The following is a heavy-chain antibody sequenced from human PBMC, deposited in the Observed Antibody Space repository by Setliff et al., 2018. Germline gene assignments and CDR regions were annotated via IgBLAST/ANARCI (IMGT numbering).Heavy chain of an antibody. CDR3: AREPHYGDYLLDY. J-gene: IGHJ4*02. CDR1: GGSISSYY. Sequence: PSETLSLTCTVSGGSISSYYWSWIRQPAGKGLEWIGHIYIGGSANYNPSLKSRVTMSIDTSKNQFSLKLNSVTAADTAVYYCAREPHYGDYLLDYWGQGTLVTVSS. D-gene: IGHD4-17*01. CDR2: IYIGGSA. V-gene: IGHV4-4*07.